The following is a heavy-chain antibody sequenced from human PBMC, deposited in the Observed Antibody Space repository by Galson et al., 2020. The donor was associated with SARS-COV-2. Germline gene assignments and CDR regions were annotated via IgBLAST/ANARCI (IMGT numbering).Heavy chain of an antibody. CDR3: AKFGHSYGVSDY. D-gene: IGHD5-18*01. V-gene: IGHV3-23*01. CDR1: EFTFSSYA. J-gene: IGHJ4*02. CDR2: ISSRSDRT. Sequence: GGSLRLSCAASEFTFSSYAMSWVRQAPGKGLEWVSAISSRSDRTYYADSVKGRFTNSRDNSKNTLFLQMNSLRAEDTAIYYCAKFGHSYGVSDYWGQGTLVTVSS.